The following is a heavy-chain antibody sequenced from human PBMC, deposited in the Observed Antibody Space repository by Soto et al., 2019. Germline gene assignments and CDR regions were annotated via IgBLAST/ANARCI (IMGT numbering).Heavy chain of an antibody. CDR2: IIPIFGTA. J-gene: IGHJ2*01. CDR1: GGTFSSYA. D-gene: IGHD4-4*01. Sequence: QVQLVQSGAEVKKPGSSVKVSCKASGGTFSSYAISWVRQAPGQGLEWMGGIIPIFGTANYAQKFQGRVTITADDSTSTAYMELSSLRSEDTAVYYCARESPEGCNSEWYFDLWGRGTLVTVSS. V-gene: IGHV1-69*01. CDR3: ARESPEGCNSEWYFDL.